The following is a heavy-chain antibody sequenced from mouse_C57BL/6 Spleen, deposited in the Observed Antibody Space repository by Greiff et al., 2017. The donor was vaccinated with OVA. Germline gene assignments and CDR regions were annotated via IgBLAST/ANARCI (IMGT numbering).Heavy chain of an antibody. D-gene: IGHD2-5*01. Sequence: QVQLKESGPGLVQPSQSLSITCTVSGFSLTSYGVHWVRQSPGKGLEWLGVIWSGGSTDYNAAFISRLSISKDNSKSQVFFKMNSLQADDTAIYYCARTIVTTYYAMDYGGQGTSVTVSS. V-gene: IGHV2-2*01. CDR3: ARTIVTTYYAMDY. CDR1: GFSLTSYG. CDR2: IWSGGST. J-gene: IGHJ4*01.